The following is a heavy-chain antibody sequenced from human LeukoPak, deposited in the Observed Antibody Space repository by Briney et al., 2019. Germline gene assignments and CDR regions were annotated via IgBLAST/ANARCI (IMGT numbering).Heavy chain of an antibody. V-gene: IGHV1-2*04. CDR2: INPNSGGT. CDR3: AYDSSGYNLRFDY. Sequence: ASVKVSCKASGYTFTSYGISWVRQAPGQGLEWMGWINPNSGGTNYAQKFQGWVTMTRDTSISTAYMELSRLRSDDTAVYYCAYDSSGYNLRFDYWGQGTLVTVSS. J-gene: IGHJ4*02. CDR1: GYTFTSYG. D-gene: IGHD3-22*01.